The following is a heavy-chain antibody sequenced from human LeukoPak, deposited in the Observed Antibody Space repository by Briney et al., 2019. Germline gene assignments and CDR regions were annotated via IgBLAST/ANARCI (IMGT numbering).Heavy chain of an antibody. CDR3: ARIARVGRTGTYNYYFDS. Sequence: PSETLSLTCTVSGGSISSYYWSWIRQPPGKGLEWIGYIYYSGSTNYNPSLKSRVTISVDTSKNQFSLKLSSVTAADTAVYYCARIARVGRTGTYNYYFDSWGQGTLVTVSS. CDR2: IYYSGST. D-gene: IGHD5-24*01. J-gene: IGHJ4*02. CDR1: GGSISSYY. V-gene: IGHV4-59*01.